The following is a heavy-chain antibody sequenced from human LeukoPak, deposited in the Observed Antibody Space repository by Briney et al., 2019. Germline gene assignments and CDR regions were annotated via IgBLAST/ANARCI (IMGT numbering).Heavy chain of an antibody. D-gene: IGHD2-15*01. Sequence: PSETLSLTCTVSGGSISSSSYYWGWLRQPPGKGLEWIGSIYYSGSTYYNPSLKSRVTISVDTSKNQFSLKLSSVTAADTAVYYCARSVEGYCSGGSCYSYYYYMDVWGKGTTVTVS. V-gene: IGHV4-39*07. CDR3: ARSVEGYCSGGSCYSYYYYMDV. J-gene: IGHJ6*03. CDR2: IYYSGST. CDR1: GGSISSSSYY.